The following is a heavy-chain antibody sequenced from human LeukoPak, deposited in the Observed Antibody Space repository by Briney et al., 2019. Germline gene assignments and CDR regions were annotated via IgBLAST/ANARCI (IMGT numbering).Heavy chain of an antibody. J-gene: IGHJ3*02. Sequence: GGSLRLSCAASGFTFSSYGMHWVRQAPGKGLEWVAVISYDGSNKYYADSVKGRFTISRDNSKNTLYLQMNSLRAEDTAVYYCAKDLGGSSGYPDAFDIWGQGTMVTVSS. CDR2: ISYDGSNK. V-gene: IGHV3-30*18. CDR1: GFTFSSYG. CDR3: AKDLGGSSGYPDAFDI. D-gene: IGHD3-22*01.